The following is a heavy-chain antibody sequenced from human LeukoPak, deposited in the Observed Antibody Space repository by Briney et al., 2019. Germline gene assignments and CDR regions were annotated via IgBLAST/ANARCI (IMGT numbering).Heavy chain of an antibody. D-gene: IGHD4-11*01. V-gene: IGHV3-30-3*01. CDR1: GFTFSSYA. Sequence: PGGSLRLSCAASGFTFSSYAMHWVRQAPGKGLEWVAVISYDGSNKYYADSVKGRFTISRDNTKNSLFLQMNGLRAEDTAVYYCARGHSHFAWFDPWGQGTLVTVSS. J-gene: IGHJ5*02. CDR3: ARGHSHFAWFDP. CDR2: ISYDGSNK.